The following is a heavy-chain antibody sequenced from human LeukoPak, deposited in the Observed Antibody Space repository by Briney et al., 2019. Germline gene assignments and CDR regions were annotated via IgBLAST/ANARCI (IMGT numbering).Heavy chain of an antibody. D-gene: IGHD3-3*01. V-gene: IGHV4-31*03. CDR2: IYYSGST. CDR1: GGSISSGGYY. Sequence: SQTLSLTCTVSGGSISSGGYYWSWIRQHPGKGLEWIGYIYYSGSTYYNPSLKSRVTISVDTSKNQFSLKLSSVTAADTAVYYCVRGIRDERFLEWLLWFDPWGQGTLVTVSS. J-gene: IGHJ5*02. CDR3: VRGIRDERFLEWLLWFDP.